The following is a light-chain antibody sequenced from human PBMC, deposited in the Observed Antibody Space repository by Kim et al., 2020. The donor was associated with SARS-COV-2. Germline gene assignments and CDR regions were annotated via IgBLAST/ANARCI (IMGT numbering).Light chain of an antibody. CDR3: SSYTSSSTNV. CDR2: DVS. CDR1: TSYVDCYTS. J-gene: IGLJ1*01. Sequence: GQSITISCTGPTSYVDCYTSVSWYQQHPGKAPNLMIYDVSKRPSGVSNRFSGSKSGNTASLSISGLQAEDEADYYCSSYTSSSTNVFGAGTKVTVL. V-gene: IGLV2-14*03.